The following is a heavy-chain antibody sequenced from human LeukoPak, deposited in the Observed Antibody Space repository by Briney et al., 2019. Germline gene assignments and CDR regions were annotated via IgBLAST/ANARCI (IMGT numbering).Heavy chain of an antibody. V-gene: IGHV1-24*01. D-gene: IGHD1-26*01. J-gene: IGHJ4*02. Sequence: ASVKVSCKVSGYTLTELSMHWVRQAPGKGLEWMGGFDPEDGETIYAQKFQGRVTMTGDTSTDTAYMELSSLRSEDTAVYYCATLVGATGGLDYWGQGTLVTVSS. CDR2: FDPEDGET. CDR3: ATLVGATGGLDY. CDR1: GYTLTELS.